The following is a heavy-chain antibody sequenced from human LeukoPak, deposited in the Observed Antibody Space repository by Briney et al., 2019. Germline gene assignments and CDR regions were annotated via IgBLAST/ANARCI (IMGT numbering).Heavy chain of an antibody. V-gene: IGHV3-21*01. CDR2: ISSSSGYI. J-gene: IGHJ4*02. D-gene: IGHD2-15*01. CDR1: GFTFSSYS. CDR3: ARNPLPGGSCYN. Sequence: PGGSLRLSCAASGFTFSSYSINWVRQAPGKGLEWVSSISSSSGYIYYADSVKGRYTISRDNAKNSLYLQMNSLTAEDTTVYYCARNPLPGGSCYNWGQGTLVTVSS.